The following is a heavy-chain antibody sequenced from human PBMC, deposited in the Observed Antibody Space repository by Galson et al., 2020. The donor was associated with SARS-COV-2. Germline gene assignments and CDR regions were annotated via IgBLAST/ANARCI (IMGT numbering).Heavy chain of an antibody. CDR1: GFTFTKYW. CDR3: ARDRWGRHYDSNTGYYNDGFDL. CDR2: IQPYGGDA. Sequence: TGGSLRLSCAASGFTFTKYWMAWVRQAPGKGLEWVADIQPYGGDARYVESVKGRFTISRDNAENSLDLQMTSLRAEDTAMYYCARDRWGRHYDSNTGYYNDGFDLWGRGTLVTLSS. J-gene: IGHJ2*01. V-gene: IGHV3-7*01. D-gene: IGHD3-9*01.